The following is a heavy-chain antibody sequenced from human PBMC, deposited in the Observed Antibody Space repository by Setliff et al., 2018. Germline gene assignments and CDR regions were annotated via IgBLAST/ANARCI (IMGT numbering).Heavy chain of an antibody. J-gene: IGHJ4*02. CDR1: GYTFTAYY. V-gene: IGHV1-46*01. CDR2: VHTGGGSA. CDR3: ARGGMAAAGRKGVFEY. Sequence: ASVKVSCKASGYTFTAYYMHWVRQAPGQGLEWMGIVHTGGGSASYAQKFQGRVTMTSDTSTNTVYMEVNSVRSDDTAIYYCARGGMAAAGRKGVFEYWGQGTPVTVSS. D-gene: IGHD6-13*01.